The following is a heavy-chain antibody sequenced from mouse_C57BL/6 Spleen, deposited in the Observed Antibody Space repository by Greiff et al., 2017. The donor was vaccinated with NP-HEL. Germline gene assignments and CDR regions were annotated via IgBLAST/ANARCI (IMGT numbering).Heavy chain of an antibody. CDR3: ARPLITTRYFDV. CDR1: GYTFTSYW. Sequence: QVQLQQPGAELVRPGTSVKLSCKASGYTFTSYWMHWVKQRPGQGLEWIGVIDPSDSYTNYNQKFKGKATLTVDTSSSTAYMQLSSLTSEDSAVYYCARPLITTRYFDVWGTGTTVTVSS. D-gene: IGHD1-1*01. CDR2: IDPSDSYT. V-gene: IGHV1-59*01. J-gene: IGHJ1*03.